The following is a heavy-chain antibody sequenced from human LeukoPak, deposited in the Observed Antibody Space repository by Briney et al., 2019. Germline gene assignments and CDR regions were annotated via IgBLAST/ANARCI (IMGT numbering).Heavy chain of an antibody. CDR1: GFTFSSYA. J-gene: IGHJ4*02. CDR3: AKESPGDLDY. V-gene: IGHV3-23*01. Sequence: PAGSPRLSCVASGFTFSSYAMNWVRQAPGKGLEWVSVITNSGHSTNYADSVKGRFTISRDNSKNTLYLQMNSLRAEDTAVYYCAKESPGDLDYWGQGTLVTVSS. CDR2: ITNSGHST. D-gene: IGHD3-16*01.